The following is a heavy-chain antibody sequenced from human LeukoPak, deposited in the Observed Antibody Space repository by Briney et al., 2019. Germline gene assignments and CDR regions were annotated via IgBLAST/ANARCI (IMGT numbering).Heavy chain of an antibody. CDR3: ARDVRYCSGGSCYSGDY. V-gene: IGHV3-48*03. Sequence: GGSLRLSCAASAFTLSSYEMNWVRQAPGKGLEWVSYISSSGSTIYYAASVKGRFTISRDNAKNSLYLQMNSLRAEDTAVYYCARDVRYCSGGSCYSGDYWGQGTLVTVSS. D-gene: IGHD2-15*01. CDR2: ISSSGSTI. J-gene: IGHJ4*02. CDR1: AFTLSSYE.